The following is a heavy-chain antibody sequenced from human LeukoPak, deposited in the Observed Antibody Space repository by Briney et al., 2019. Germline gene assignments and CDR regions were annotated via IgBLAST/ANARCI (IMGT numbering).Heavy chain of an antibody. CDR2: ISYDGSNK. Sequence: PGRSLRLSCAASGFTFSSYGMHWVRQAPGKGLEWVAVISYDGSNKYYADSVKGRFTISRDNSKNTLYLQMNSLRAEDTAVYYCATAQGYCSGGSCYPYYFDYWGQGTLVTVSS. V-gene: IGHV3-30*03. D-gene: IGHD2-15*01. CDR1: GFTFSSYG. CDR3: ATAQGYCSGGSCYPYYFDY. J-gene: IGHJ4*02.